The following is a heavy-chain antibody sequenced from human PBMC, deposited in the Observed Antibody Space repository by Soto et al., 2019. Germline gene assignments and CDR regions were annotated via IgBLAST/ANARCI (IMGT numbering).Heavy chain of an antibody. J-gene: IGHJ4*02. V-gene: IGHV3-21*01. CDR2: ISSSSSYI. D-gene: IGHD1-20*01. CDR3: AREGYNCTSEGDY. CDR1: GFTFSSYS. Sequence: EVQLVESGGGLVKPGGSLRLSCAASGFTFSSYSMNWVRQAPGKGLEWVSSISSSSSYIYYADSVKGRFTISRDNAKNSLYLQLTSLRAEDTAVYYCAREGYNCTSEGDYWGQGTLVTVSS.